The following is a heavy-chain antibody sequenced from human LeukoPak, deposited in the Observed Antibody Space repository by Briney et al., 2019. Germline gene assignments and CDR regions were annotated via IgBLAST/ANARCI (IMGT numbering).Heavy chain of an antibody. D-gene: IGHD5-18*01. V-gene: IGHV1-69*06. Sequence: ASVKVSCKASGGTFSSYAISWVRQAPGQGLKWMGGIIPIFGTTNYAQKFQGRVTISADKSTSTAYMELSSLRSEDTAVYYCARDQLYTAMVDNAFDIWGQGTMVTVSS. CDR1: GGTFSSYA. J-gene: IGHJ3*02. CDR3: ARDQLYTAMVDNAFDI. CDR2: IIPIFGTT.